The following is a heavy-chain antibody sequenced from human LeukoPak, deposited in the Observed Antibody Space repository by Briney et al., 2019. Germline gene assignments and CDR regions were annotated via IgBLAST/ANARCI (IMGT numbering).Heavy chain of an antibody. Sequence: PSETLSLTCTVSGASISSNSYYWGWLRQPPGKGLEWIGSIYYSGYTYYNPSLKSRVTIYVNTSKNQFSLKLSSVTAADTAVFYCARTTSGAVIAIDYWGQGTLVTVSS. D-gene: IGHD3-16*02. V-gene: IGHV4-39*01. CDR1: GASISSNSYY. CDR3: ARTTSGAVIAIDY. CDR2: IYYSGYT. J-gene: IGHJ4*02.